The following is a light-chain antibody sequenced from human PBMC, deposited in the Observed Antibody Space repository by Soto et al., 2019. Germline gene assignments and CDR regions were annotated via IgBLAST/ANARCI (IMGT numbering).Light chain of an antibody. J-gene: IGKJ5*01. V-gene: IGKV1-33*01. CDR3: QQYENLPIT. CDR1: QDISNY. CDR2: DAS. Sequence: DIQMTQSPSSLSSSVGYRVTSTSQASQDISNYLNWYQQKPGKAPKLLIYDASNLETGVPLRFSGSGSGTDFTFTITSLQPEDTATYYCQQYENLPITFGQGTQLEIK.